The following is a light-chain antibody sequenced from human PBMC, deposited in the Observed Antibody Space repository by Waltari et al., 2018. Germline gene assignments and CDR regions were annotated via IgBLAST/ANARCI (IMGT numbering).Light chain of an antibody. CDR3: HQRGGWPST. V-gene: IGKV3-11*01. J-gene: IGKJ1*01. CDR2: DIF. CDR1: QSVSGN. Sequence: EIVLTQSPVTLSLSPGERATLTCRADQSVSGNLAWYQHKPGQAPRLLIYDIFNRATGIPARFNGSGSGTDFTLTISSLEPEDFATYYCHQRGGWPSTFGQGTRVEIK.